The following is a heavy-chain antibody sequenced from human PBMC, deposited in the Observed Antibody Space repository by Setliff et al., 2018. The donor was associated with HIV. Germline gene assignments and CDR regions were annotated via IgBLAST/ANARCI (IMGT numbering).Heavy chain of an antibody. CDR2: MYRSGST. Sequence: SETLSLTCTVSGGSISSYYWSWIRQPAGKGLEWIGRMYRSGSTNYNPSLKSRVTVSVDTSKNQFSLKLSSVTAADTAVYYCARHLESKLLSYWGQGTLVTVSS. J-gene: IGHJ4*02. CDR1: GGSISSYY. CDR3: ARHLESKLLSY. D-gene: IGHD3-3*01. V-gene: IGHV4-4*07.